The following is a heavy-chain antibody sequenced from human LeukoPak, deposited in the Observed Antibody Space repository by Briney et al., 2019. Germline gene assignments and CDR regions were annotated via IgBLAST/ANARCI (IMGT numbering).Heavy chain of an antibody. D-gene: IGHD1-26*01. CDR2: ISGSGGST. CDR3: AKDQWELLGYFDY. V-gene: IGHV3-23*01. CDR1: GFTFSSYA. Sequence: GGSLRLSCAASGFTFSSYAMSWVRQAPGKELEWVSAISGSGGSTYYADSVKGRFTISRDNSKNTLYLQMNSLRAEDTAVYYCAKDQWELLGYFDYWGQGTLVTVSS. J-gene: IGHJ4*02.